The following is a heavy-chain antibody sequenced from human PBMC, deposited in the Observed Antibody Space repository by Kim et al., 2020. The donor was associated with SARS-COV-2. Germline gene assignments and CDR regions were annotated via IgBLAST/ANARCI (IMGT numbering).Heavy chain of an antibody. Sequence: GGSLRLSCAASGFTFKTYWMHWFRQAPGKGLVWVSRISSDGTTTNYADSVKGRFIISRDNAKNTMYLEMNSLRAEDTAMYYCECRAFDCVRGHGTLVAVSS. V-gene: IGHV3-74*01. CDR2: ISSDGTTT. CDR1: GFTFKTYW. CDR3: ECRAFDCV. J-gene: IGHJ4*01. D-gene: IGHD3-9*01.